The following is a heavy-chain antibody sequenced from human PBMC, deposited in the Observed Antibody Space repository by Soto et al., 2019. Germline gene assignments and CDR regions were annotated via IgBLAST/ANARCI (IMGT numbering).Heavy chain of an antibody. CDR1: VGSISSSNW. CDR2: IYYSGST. CDR3: ARGSGYYDSSGSVYWFDP. Sequence: SETLSLTCAVSVGSISSSNWWSWIRQPPGKGLEWIGYIYYSGSTYYNPSLKSRVTISVDTSKNQFSLKLSSVTAADTAVYYCARGSGYYDSSGSVYWFDPWGQGTLVTVSS. J-gene: IGHJ5*02. V-gene: IGHV4-30-4*01. D-gene: IGHD3-22*01.